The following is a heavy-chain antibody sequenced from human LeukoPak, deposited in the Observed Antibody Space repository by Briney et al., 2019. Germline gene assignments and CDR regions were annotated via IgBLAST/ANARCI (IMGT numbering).Heavy chain of an antibody. Sequence: QAGGSLRLSCAASGFTFSSYGMHWVRQAPGKGLEWVAVISYDGSNKYYADSVKGRFTISRDNSKNTLYLQMNSLRAEDTAVYYCAKDWTPIATGPDYWGQGTLVTVSS. J-gene: IGHJ4*02. CDR1: GFTFSSYG. V-gene: IGHV3-30*18. D-gene: IGHD3/OR15-3a*01. CDR2: ISYDGSNK. CDR3: AKDWTPIATGPDY.